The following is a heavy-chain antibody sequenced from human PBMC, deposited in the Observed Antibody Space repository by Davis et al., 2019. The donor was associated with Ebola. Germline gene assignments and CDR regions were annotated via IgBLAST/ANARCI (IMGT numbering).Heavy chain of an antibody. CDR3: AKDPSSSEPDY. CDR2: ISSSSSYI. D-gene: IGHD6-6*01. V-gene: IGHV3-21*01. J-gene: IGHJ4*02. CDR1: GLTFSSFG. Sequence: GESLKISCAASGLTFSSFGMSWVRQAPGKGLEWVSSISSSSSYIYYTDSVKGRFTISRDNSKNTLYLQMNSLRAEDTAVYYCAKDPSSSEPDYWGQGTLVTVSS.